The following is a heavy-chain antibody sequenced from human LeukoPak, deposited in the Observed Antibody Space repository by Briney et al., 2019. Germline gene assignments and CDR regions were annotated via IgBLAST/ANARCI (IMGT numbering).Heavy chain of an antibody. D-gene: IGHD2-15*01. Sequence: GGSLRLSCAASGFTFSSYAMHWVRQAPGKGLEWVAVISYDGSNKYYADSVKGRFTISRDNSKNTLYLQMNSLRAEDTAVYYCASGDIVVVVAVNFDYWGQGTLVTVSS. CDR2: ISYDGSNK. CDR3: ASGDIVVVVAVNFDY. CDR1: GFTFSSYA. V-gene: IGHV3-30-3*01. J-gene: IGHJ4*02.